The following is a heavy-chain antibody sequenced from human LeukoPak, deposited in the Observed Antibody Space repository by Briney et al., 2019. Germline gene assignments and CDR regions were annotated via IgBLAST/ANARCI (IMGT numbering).Heavy chain of an antibody. J-gene: IGHJ4*02. CDR1: GYSFTSYW. CDR2: IDPSDSYT. Sequence: PGESLRISCKGSGYSFTSYWISWVRQMPGKGLEWMGRIDPSDSYTNYSPPFQGHVTISADKSISTAYLQWSSLKASDTAMYYCARLRYDFWSGYYSDDYWGQGTLVTVSS. CDR3: ARLRYDFWSGYYSDDY. V-gene: IGHV5-10-1*01. D-gene: IGHD3-3*01.